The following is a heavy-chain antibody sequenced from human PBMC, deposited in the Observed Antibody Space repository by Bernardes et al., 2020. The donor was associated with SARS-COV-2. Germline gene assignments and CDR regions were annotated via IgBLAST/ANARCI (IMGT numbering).Heavy chain of an antibody. V-gene: IGHV3-33*01. Sequence: GGSLRLSCVASGVTFSNYGMHWVRQAPGKGLEWVAVISHDDTEEKCADPVEGRATVARDDSRNTLYLQINSLRAEDTAVYYCASDQTVRLDSGVLNGLDLWRQGTRVTVSS. CDR2: ISHDDTEE. J-gene: IGHJ3*01. CDR1: GVTFSNYG. CDR3: ASDQTVRLDSGVLNGLDL. D-gene: IGHD4-17*01.